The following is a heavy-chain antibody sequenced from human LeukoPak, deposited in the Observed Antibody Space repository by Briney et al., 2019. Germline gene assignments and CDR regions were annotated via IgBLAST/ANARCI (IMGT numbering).Heavy chain of an antibody. CDR3: AKAPLRSKAPKFDY. Sequence: PGGSLRLSCAASGFTFSSYAMSWVRQAPGKGLEWVSAISASGYSTYYADSVKGRFTISRDNSKNTLYLQMSSLRAEDTAVYYCAKAPLRSKAPKFDYWGQGTLVTVSS. CDR1: GFTFSSYA. J-gene: IGHJ4*02. CDR2: ISASGYST. V-gene: IGHV3-23*01. D-gene: IGHD6-6*01.